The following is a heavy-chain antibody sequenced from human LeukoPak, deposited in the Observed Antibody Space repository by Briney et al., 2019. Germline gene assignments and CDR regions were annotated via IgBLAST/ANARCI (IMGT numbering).Heavy chain of an antibody. V-gene: IGHV4-39*01. Sequence: SETLSLTCTVSGGSISSSSYCWGWIRQPPGKGLEWIGSIYYSGSTYYNPSLKSRVTISVDTSKNQFSLKLSSVTAADTAVYYCARHPGYSSSWYNYYGMDVWGQGTTVTVSS. CDR3: ARHPGYSSSWYNYYGMDV. J-gene: IGHJ6*02. CDR2: IYYSGST. CDR1: GGSISSSSYC. D-gene: IGHD6-13*01.